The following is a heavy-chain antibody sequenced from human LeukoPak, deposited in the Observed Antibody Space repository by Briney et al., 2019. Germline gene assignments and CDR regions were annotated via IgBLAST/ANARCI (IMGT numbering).Heavy chain of an antibody. D-gene: IGHD2-15*01. J-gene: IGHJ4*02. V-gene: IGHV4-39*01. CDR3: ARLYSYMTAFNY. CDR1: GGSISTSTYD. CDR2: IYYTGST. Sequence: PSETLSLTCTASGGSISTSTYDWAWIRQPPGKGLEWIGRIYYTGSTYYNPSLKSRVSISVDTSKNQFALKLNSVTATDPDTYLCARLYSYMTAFNYWGQGTLVTVSS.